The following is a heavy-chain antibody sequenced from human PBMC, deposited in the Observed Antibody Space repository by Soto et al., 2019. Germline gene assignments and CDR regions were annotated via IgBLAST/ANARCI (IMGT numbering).Heavy chain of an antibody. D-gene: IGHD5-12*01. Sequence: SETLSLTCTVSGGSISSGGYYWSWIRQHPGKGLEWIGYIYYSGSTYYNPSLKSRVTISVDTSKNQFSLKLSSVTAADTAVYYGARGRGYSGYPYYYGMDVWGQGTTVTVSS. CDR1: GGSISSGGYY. J-gene: IGHJ6*02. CDR2: IYYSGST. V-gene: IGHV4-31*03. CDR3: ARGRGYSGYPYYYGMDV.